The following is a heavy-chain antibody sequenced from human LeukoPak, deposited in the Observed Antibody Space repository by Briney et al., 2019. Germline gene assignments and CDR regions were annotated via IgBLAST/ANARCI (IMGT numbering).Heavy chain of an antibody. Sequence: PSETLSLTCTVSGISINSHYLNWIRQPPGKGLEWIGRIYGSGRTNYNPSLKSRATMSVDTSKRQFSLNLKSLIAADTAVYYCVVSPDQDFFDYWGQGPLVTVSS. J-gene: IGHJ4*02. D-gene: IGHD1-14*01. CDR2: IYGSGRT. CDR3: VVSPDQDFFDY. V-gene: IGHV4-4*09. CDR1: GISINSHY.